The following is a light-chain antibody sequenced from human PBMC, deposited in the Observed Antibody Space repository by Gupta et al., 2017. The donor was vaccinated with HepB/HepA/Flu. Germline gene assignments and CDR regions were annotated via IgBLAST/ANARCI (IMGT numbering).Light chain of an antibody. J-gene: IGLJ2*01. V-gene: IGLV3-19*01. Sequence: SSELTQDPAVSVALGQTVRITCQGDSLRSYYASWYQQKPGQAPVLVIYGKNNRPSGIPDRFSGSSSGNTASLTITRAQAEDEADYYCNSRDSSGNYVVFGGGTKLTVL. CDR1: SLRSYY. CDR2: GKN. CDR3: NSRDSSGNYVV.